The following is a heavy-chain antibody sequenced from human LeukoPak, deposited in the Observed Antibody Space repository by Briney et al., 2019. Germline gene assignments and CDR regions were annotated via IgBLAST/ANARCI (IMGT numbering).Heavy chain of an antibody. V-gene: IGHV3-23*01. CDR2: ISGSGGST. CDR3: AKEDLYYYDSSGYYPSSFGY. CDR1: GLTFSSYA. Sequence: QPGGSLRLSCAASGLTFSSYAMSWVRQAPGKGLEWVSAISGSGGSTYYADYVKGRFTISRDNSKNTLYLQMNSLRAEDTAVYYCAKEDLYYYDSSGYYPSSFGYWGQGTLVTVSS. J-gene: IGHJ4*02. D-gene: IGHD3-22*01.